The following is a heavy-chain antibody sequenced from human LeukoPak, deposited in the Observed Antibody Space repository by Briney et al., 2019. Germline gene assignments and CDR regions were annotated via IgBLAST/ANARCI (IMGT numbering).Heavy chain of an antibody. V-gene: IGHV4-34*01. CDR1: GGSFSGYY. CDR2: INHSGIT. D-gene: IGHD2-2*01. CDR3: ARAVGYCSSTSCYHGRFFDP. Sequence: SETLSLTCAVYGGSFSGYYWSWIRQPPGKGLEWIGEINHSGITNYNPSLKSRVTISVDTYKNQFSLKLSSVTAADTAVYYCARAVGYCSSTSCYHGRFFDPWGQGTLVTVSS. J-gene: IGHJ5*02.